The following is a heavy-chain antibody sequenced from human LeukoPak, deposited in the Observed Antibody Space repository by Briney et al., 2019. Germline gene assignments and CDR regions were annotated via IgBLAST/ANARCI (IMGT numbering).Heavy chain of an antibody. Sequence: GGSLRLSCAASGFTFSNYAFVWVRQAPGKGLEWVSAISGSGGRTIHADSVKGRFTISRDNSRNTLYLQMNSPNADDTAMYYCGRDPNGDYIGAFDFWGQGTMVGVSS. V-gene: IGHV3-23*01. CDR1: GFTFSNYA. CDR3: GRDPNGDYIGAFDF. CDR2: ISGSGGRT. D-gene: IGHD4-17*01. J-gene: IGHJ3*01.